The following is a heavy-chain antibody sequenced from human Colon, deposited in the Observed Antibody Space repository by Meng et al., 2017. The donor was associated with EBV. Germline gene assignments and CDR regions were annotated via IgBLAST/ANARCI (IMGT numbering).Heavy chain of an antibody. V-gene: IGHV4-34*01. D-gene: IGHD4-17*01. Sequence: GPLRPAAQGLLKPSEPLSLTCACSGGSFSGYYWSWIRQAPGKGLEWIGEINHSGSTKFNPSLESRVSISVDTSENQVSLELTSVTAADTAVYYCARRTTVNLRSFDSWGQGTLVTVSS. CDR3: ARRTTVNLRSFDS. J-gene: IGHJ4*02. CDR2: INHSGST. CDR1: GGSFSGYY.